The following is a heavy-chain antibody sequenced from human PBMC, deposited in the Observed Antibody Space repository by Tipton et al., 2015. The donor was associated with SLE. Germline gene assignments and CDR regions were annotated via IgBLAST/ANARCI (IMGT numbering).Heavy chain of an antibody. J-gene: IGHJ4*02. V-gene: IGHV1-18*01. CDR3: ARDQYYYGSGTYPF. CDR1: GYTFSSYG. CDR2: ISAYNGNT. D-gene: IGHD3-10*01. Sequence: QSGAEVKKPGASVKVSCKASGYTFSSYGFSWVRQAPGQGLEWMAWISAYNGNTHFARKFQGRVSMTTDTSTSTAYMELTSLKSDDTAVYYWARDQYYYGSGTYPFWGQGTRVTVSS.